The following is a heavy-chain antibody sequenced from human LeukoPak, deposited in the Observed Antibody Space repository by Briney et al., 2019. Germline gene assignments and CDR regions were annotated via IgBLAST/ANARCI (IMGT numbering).Heavy chain of an antibody. V-gene: IGHV4-59*01. Sequence: PSETLSLTCAVYGGSFSGYYWSWIRQPPGKGLEWIGYIYYTGSTNYNPSLKSRVTISVDTSKNQFSLKLSSVTAADTAVYYCARRGYGDYADYWGQGSLVTVSS. CDR3: ARRGYGDYADY. CDR1: GGSFSGYY. CDR2: IYYTGST. D-gene: IGHD4-17*01. J-gene: IGHJ4*02.